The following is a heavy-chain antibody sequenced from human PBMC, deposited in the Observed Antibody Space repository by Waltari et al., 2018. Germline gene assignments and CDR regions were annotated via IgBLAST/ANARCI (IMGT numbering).Heavy chain of an antibody. V-gene: IGHV4-4*07. CDR2: IYTSGST. J-gene: IGHJ4*02. Sequence: QVQLQESGPGLVKPSETLSLTCTVSGGSISSYYWSWIRQPAGKGLEWIGRIYTSGSTNSNPSLKSRVTMSVDTSKNQFSLKLSSVTAADTAVYYCAREGLGYDSSGYYMTYYFDYWGQGTLVTVSS. CDR3: AREGLGYDSSGYYMTYYFDY. CDR1: GGSISSYY. D-gene: IGHD3-22*01.